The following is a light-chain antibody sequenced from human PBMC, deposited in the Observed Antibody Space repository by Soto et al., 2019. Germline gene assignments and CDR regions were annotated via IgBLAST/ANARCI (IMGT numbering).Light chain of an antibody. J-gene: IGKJ1*01. CDR3: QQYNSFSKT. CDR2: AAS. CDR1: QSIGYW. Sequence: DIQMTQSPSTLPASVGERVTITYRASQSIGYWLAWYQQKPGKAPNLLIYAASSLETGVPSRFSGSGFGTEFTLTIASMQPDDSASYYCQQYNSFSKTFGRGTQVDIK. V-gene: IGKV1-5*01.